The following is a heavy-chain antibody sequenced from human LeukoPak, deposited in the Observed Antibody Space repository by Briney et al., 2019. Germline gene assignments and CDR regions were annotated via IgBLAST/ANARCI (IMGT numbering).Heavy chain of an antibody. CDR3: AKRGDYDVLTGYYVPDY. Sequence: GASLRLSCAASGFTFSNYAMSWVRQAPGKGLEWVSAILGSGGSTYYADSVKGRFTVSRDNSKSTLYLQMNSLRAEDTALYYCAKRGDYDVLTGYYVPDYWGRGTLVTVSS. J-gene: IGHJ4*02. D-gene: IGHD3-9*01. CDR2: ILGSGGST. V-gene: IGHV3-23*01. CDR1: GFTFSNYA.